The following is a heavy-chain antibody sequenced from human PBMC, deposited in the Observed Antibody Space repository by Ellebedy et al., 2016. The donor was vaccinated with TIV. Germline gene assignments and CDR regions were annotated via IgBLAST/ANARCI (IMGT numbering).Heavy chain of an antibody. D-gene: IGHD4-17*01. J-gene: IGHJ4*02. V-gene: IGHV3-23*01. CDR3: AKDRDDDGDYVFDS. Sequence: ETLSLTXTASGFTFSSYVMSWVRQAPGKGLEWVSGISRSGDSTYYADSVKGRFTISRDNPKNTLYLQMNSLRAEDTAVYYCAKDRDDDGDYVFDSWGQGTLVTVSS. CDR1: GFTFSSYV. CDR2: ISRSGDST.